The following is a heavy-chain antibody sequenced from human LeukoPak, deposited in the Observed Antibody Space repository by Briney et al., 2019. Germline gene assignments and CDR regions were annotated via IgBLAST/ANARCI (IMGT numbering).Heavy chain of an antibody. J-gene: IGHJ4*02. CDR1: GFTFSSYG. CDR3: AKDRQRTLLWLPQKGYYFDY. Sequence: GGSLILSCAASGFTFSSYGMHWVRQAPGKGLEWVAFIRYDGSNKYYADSVKGRFTISRDNSKNTLYLQMNSLRAEDTAVYYCAKDRQRTLLWLPQKGYYFDYWGQGTLVTVSS. CDR2: IRYDGSNK. V-gene: IGHV3-30*02. D-gene: IGHD3-10*01.